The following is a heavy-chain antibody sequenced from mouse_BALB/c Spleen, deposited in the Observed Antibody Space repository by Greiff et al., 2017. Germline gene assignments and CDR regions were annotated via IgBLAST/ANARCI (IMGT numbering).Heavy chain of an antibody. J-gene: IGHJ3*01. CDR2: IWAGGST. D-gene: IGHD2-10*02. CDR1: GFSLTSYG. Sequence: VQVVESGPGLVAPSQSLSITCTVSGFSLTSYGVHWVRQPPGKGLEWLGVIWAGGSTNYNSALMSRLSISKDNSKSQVFLKMNSLQTDDTAMYYCARASYGNFPAWFAYWGQGTLVTVSA. CDR3: ARASYGNFPAWFAY. V-gene: IGHV2-9*02.